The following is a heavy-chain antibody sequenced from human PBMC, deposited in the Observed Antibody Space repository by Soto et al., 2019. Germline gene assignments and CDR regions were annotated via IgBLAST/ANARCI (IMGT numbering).Heavy chain of an antibody. D-gene: IGHD6-13*01. CDR2: IHYSGST. Sequence: TVAGGYSASHDGSWIRQHPGKGLEWIGNIHYSGSTNYSPSLKSRVIISVDTSENQSSLKLSSVTTADTAVYYCTGGGAGHAFAYRGQGAPVPVSS. CDR1: GGYSASHD. CDR3: TGGGAGHAFAY. J-gene: IGHJ4*02. V-gene: IGHV4-59*11.